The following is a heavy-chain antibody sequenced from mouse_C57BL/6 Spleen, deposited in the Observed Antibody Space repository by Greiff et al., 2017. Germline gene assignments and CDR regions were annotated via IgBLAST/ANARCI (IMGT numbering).Heavy chain of an antibody. CDR2: INPNNGGT. V-gene: IGHV1-18*01. CDR3: ARKGEYDGNYDWFAY. J-gene: IGHJ3*01. D-gene: IGHD2-3*01. CDR1: GYTFTDYN. Sequence: VQLQQSGPELVKPGASVKIPCKASGYTFTDYNMDWVKQSHGKSLEWIGDINPNNGGTIYNQKFKGKATLTVDKSSSTAYMELRSLTSEDSAVYYCARKGEYDGNYDWFAYWGQGTLVTVSA.